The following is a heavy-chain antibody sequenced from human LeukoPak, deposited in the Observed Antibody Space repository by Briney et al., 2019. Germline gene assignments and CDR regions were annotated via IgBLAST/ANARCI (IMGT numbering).Heavy chain of an antibody. Sequence: ASVEVSCKASDYTFTSYGISWVRQAPRQGLEWMGWISAYNGNTNYAQKLQGRVTMTTDTSTSTAYMELRSLRSDDTAVYYCAVVPAAPWGYYYYYYMDVWGKGTTVTVSS. CDR1: DYTFTSYG. CDR3: AVVPAAPWGYYYYYYMDV. CDR2: ISAYNGNT. J-gene: IGHJ6*03. D-gene: IGHD2-2*01. V-gene: IGHV1-18*01.